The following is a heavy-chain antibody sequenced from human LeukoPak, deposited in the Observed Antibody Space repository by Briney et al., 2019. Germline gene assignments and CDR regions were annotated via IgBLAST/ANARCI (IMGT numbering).Heavy chain of an antibody. Sequence: PGGSLRLSCAASGFTFSSYAMHWVRQAPGKGLEWVAVISYDGNNKYYADSVKGRFTISRDNSKNTLYLQMNSLRAEDTAVYYCAKVYYDSSGYYPLIDYWGQGTLVTVSS. V-gene: IGHV3-30*04. CDR2: ISYDGNNK. J-gene: IGHJ4*02. D-gene: IGHD3-22*01. CDR3: AKVYYDSSGYYPLIDY. CDR1: GFTFSSYA.